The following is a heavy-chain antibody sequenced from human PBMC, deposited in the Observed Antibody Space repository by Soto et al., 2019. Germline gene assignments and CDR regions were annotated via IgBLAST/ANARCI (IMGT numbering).Heavy chain of an antibody. CDR1: GFPFTPYG. J-gene: IGHJ4*02. V-gene: IGHV3-30*03. CDR2: ISYDGSDK. Sequence: QVQLVECGGGVVQPGRSLRLSCAASGFPFTPYGMHWVREGPDKGLEGVAIISYDGSDKYYADSVKGRFTISRDNSKDTLYLKMKRLRPEDTALYYCVGGQYYFDYRGEGTLVIVSS. CDR3: VGGQYYFDY. D-gene: IGHD3-10*01.